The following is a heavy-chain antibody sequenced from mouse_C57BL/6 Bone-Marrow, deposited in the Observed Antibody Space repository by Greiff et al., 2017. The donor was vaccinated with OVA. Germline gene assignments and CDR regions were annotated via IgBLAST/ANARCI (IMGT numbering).Heavy chain of an antibody. Sequence: VQLQQSGAELVRPGASDKLSCTASGFNIKDDYMHWVKQRPEQGLEWIGWIDPENGDTEYASKFQGKATITADTSSNTAYLQLSILTSEDTAVYYCTRDYRSFDGWGTGTTVTVSS. J-gene: IGHJ1*03. CDR3: TRDYRSFDG. CDR1: GFNIKDDY. V-gene: IGHV14-4*01. CDR2: IDPENGDT.